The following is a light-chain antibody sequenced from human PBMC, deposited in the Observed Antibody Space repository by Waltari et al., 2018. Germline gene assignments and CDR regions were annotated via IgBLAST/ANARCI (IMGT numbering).Light chain of an antibody. Sequence: SSELTQDPVVSVALGQTVSITCQGDSLRSSYAIWYHHKPGQAPVLVTYGKNNRPSGVPDRFSGSYSGTTASLIITGAQAEDEGDYYCNSRDSRGHPLVFGTGTKVTVL. V-gene: IGLV3-19*01. CDR1: SLRSSY. J-gene: IGLJ1*01. CDR3: NSRDSRGHPLV. CDR2: GKN.